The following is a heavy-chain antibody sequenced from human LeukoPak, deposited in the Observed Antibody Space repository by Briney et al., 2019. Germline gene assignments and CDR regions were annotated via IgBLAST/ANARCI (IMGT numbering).Heavy chain of an antibody. D-gene: IGHD3-16*02. CDR1: SGSFSGYY. J-gene: IGHJ4*02. CDR3: ARIVDYVWGSYRQTKDY. Sequence: PSETLSLTCAVYSGSFSGYYWSWIRQPPGKGLEWIGEINHSGSTNYNPSLKSRVTISVDTSKNQFSLKLSSVTAADTAVYYCARIVDYVWGSYRQTKDYWGQGTLVTVSS. V-gene: IGHV4-34*01. CDR2: INHSGST.